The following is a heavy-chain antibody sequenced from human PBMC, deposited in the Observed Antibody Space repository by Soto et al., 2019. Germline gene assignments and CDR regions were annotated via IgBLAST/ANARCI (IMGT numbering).Heavy chain of an antibody. D-gene: IGHD2-2*01. CDR2: IIPIFGTA. J-gene: IGHJ6*02. Sequence: QVQLVQSGAEVKKPGSSVKVSCKASGGTFSSYAISWVRQAPGQGLEWMGGIIPIFGTANYAQKFQGRVTITADESTSTAYMELSSLRSEDTAVCYCARAVGYCISTSCLNYYYYGMDVWGQGTTVTVSS. CDR1: GGTFSSYA. CDR3: ARAVGYCISTSCLNYYYYGMDV. V-gene: IGHV1-69*12.